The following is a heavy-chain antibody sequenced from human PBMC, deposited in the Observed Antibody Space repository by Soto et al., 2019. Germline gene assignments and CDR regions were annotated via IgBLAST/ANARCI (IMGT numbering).Heavy chain of an antibody. CDR3: ARDTTGTKGY. Sequence: PGGSLRLSCAASGFTFSSYSMNWVRQAPGKGLEWVSYISSSSSTIYYADSVKGRFTISRDNAKNSLYLQMNILRDEDTAVYYCARDTTGTKGYWGQGTLVTVSS. J-gene: IGHJ4*02. D-gene: IGHD1-1*01. CDR2: ISSSSSTI. CDR1: GFTFSSYS. V-gene: IGHV3-48*02.